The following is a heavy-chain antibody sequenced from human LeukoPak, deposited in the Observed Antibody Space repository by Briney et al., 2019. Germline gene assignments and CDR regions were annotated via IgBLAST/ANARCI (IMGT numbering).Heavy chain of an antibody. CDR3: ARGRSSGWYLGSTLDY. CDR1: GGSISSYY. Sequence: SETLSLTCTVSGGSISSYYWSWIRQPAGKGLEWIGRIYTSGSTNYNPSLKSRVTMSVDTSKNQFSLKLSSVTAADTAVYYCARGRSSGWYLGSTLDYWGQGTLVTVSS. CDR2: IYTSGST. J-gene: IGHJ4*02. D-gene: IGHD6-19*01. V-gene: IGHV4-4*07.